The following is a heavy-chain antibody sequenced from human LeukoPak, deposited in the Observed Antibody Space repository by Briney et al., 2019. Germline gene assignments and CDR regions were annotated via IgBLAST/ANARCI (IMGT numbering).Heavy chain of an antibody. V-gene: IGHV1-69*05. J-gene: IGHJ2*01. CDR1: GYTFTSYG. Sequence: SVKVSCKASGYTFTSYGISWVRQAPGQGLEWMGRIIPIFGTANYAQKFQGRVTITTDESTSTAYMELSSLRSEDTAVYYCARSKDPTRNPYWYFDLWGRGTLVTVSS. CDR2: IIPIFGTA. CDR3: ARSKDPTRNPYWYFDL.